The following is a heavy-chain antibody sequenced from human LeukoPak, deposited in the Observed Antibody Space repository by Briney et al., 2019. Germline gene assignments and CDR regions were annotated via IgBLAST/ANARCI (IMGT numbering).Heavy chain of an antibody. CDR1: GVSIGSYY. J-gene: IGHJ4*02. D-gene: IGHD3-10*01. V-gene: IGHV4-59*08. Sequence: SETLSLTCTVSGVSIGSYYWSWIRQPPGKGLEWIGYIYYSGSTDYNPSLKSRVTISVDTSKNQFSLKLSSVTAADTAVYYCARRVSGSLYYFDYWGQGTLVTVSS. CDR2: IYYSGST. CDR3: ARRVSGSLYYFDY.